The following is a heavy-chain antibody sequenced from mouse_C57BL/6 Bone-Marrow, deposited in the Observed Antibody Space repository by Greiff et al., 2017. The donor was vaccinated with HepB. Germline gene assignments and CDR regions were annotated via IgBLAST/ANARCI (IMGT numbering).Heavy chain of an antibody. D-gene: IGHD2-5*01. CDR1: GFTFSDAW. J-gene: IGHJ4*01. CDR2: IRNKANNHAT. CDR3: TRDSNYSRDYYAMDY. V-gene: IGHV6-6*01. Sequence: EVMLVESGGGLVQPGGSMKLSCAASGFTFSDAWMDWVRQSPEKGLEWVAEIRNKANNHATYYAESVKGRFTISRDESKSSVYLQMNSLRAEDTGIYYCTRDSNYSRDYYAMDYWGQGTSVTVSS.